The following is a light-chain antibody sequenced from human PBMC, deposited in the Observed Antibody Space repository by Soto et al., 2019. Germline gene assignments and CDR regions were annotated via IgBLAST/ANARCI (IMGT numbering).Light chain of an antibody. J-gene: IGKJ1*01. Sequence: EVGLTQSTGTLSLSAGERATLSCGASQSVGSTYLAWYQRKPGQAPRLLIYYMSKRATGIPARFSGSGSGTDFNLTISSLATDDFAIYYCHQRQSWPRTFGQGTKVDIK. CDR2: YMS. CDR1: QSVGSTY. CDR3: HQRQSWPRT. V-gene: IGKV3D-20*02.